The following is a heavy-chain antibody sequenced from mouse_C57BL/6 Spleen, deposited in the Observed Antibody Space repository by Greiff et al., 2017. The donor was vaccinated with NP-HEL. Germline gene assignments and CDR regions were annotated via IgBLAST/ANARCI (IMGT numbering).Heavy chain of an antibody. CDR1: GYTFTDYE. V-gene: IGHV1-15*01. D-gene: IGHD1-1*01. CDR3: TREEDYYGRNFDV. CDR2: IDPETGGT. Sequence: VQLKESGAELVRPGASVTLSCKASGYTFTDYEMHWVKQTPVHGLEWIGAIDPETGGTAYNQKFKGKAILTADKSSSTAYMELRSLTSEDSAVYYCTREEDYYGRNFDVWGTGTTVTVSS. J-gene: IGHJ1*03.